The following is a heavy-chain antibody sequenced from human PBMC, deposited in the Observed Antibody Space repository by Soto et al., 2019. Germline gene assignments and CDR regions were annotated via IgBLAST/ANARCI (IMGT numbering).Heavy chain of an antibody. J-gene: IGHJ5*02. CDR2: ISAYNGNT. V-gene: IGHV1-18*01. CDR1: GYTFTSYG. D-gene: IGHD6-6*01. CDR3: ARVYLAARWFDP. Sequence: ASVKVSCKASGYTFTSYGISWVRQAPGQGLEWMGWISAYNGNTNYAQKLQGRVTMTTDTSTSTAYMELRSLRSDDTAVYCCARVYLAARWFDPWGQGTLVTVSS.